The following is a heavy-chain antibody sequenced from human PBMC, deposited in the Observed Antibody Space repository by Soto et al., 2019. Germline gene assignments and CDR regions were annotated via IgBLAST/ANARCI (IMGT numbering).Heavy chain of an antibody. CDR2: ISGSGGNT. J-gene: IGHJ6*02. Sequence: EVQLLESGGGLVQPGGSLRLSCAASGFTFSSYAMSWVRQAPGKGLEWVSAISGSGGNTYYADSVKGRFTISRDNSKNTLYLQMNSLRVEDTAVYYCAAVHVEGTVTYYYGIDVWGQGTTVTVSS. V-gene: IGHV3-23*01. D-gene: IGHD4-4*01. CDR1: GFTFSSYA. CDR3: AAVHVEGTVTYYYGIDV.